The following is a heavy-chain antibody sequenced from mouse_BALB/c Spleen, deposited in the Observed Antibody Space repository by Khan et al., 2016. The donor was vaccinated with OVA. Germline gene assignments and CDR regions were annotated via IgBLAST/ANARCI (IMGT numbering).Heavy chain of an antibody. J-gene: IGHJ2*01. V-gene: IGHV1-7*01. CDR3: TKDRIDY. CDR2: INPTSGYT. CDR1: GYTFTTYW. Sequence: QVQLQQSGAELAKPGASVKMSCKASGYTFTTYWMHWVKQRPGQGLEWIGYINPTSGYTHYNDKFKDRATLSADKSSSTAYIQLNILTSEDFVVFYCTKDRIDYWGQGNTLTVSA.